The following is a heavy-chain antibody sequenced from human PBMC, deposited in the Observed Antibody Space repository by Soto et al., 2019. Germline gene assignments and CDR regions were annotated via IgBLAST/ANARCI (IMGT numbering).Heavy chain of an antibody. V-gene: IGHV4-59*01. CDR1: GGSIRGSA. D-gene: IGHD3-16*01. J-gene: IGHJ5*02. CDR2: TYYSGST. Sequence: TLSHTSTVAGGSIRGSAWSWSRQTPGKGLEWIGYTYYSGSTNYNPSLKSRVTISVDTSKNQFSLKLSSVTAADTAVYYCARFGVIEFNWLDPWGQGTLVTVSS. CDR3: ARFGVIEFNWLDP.